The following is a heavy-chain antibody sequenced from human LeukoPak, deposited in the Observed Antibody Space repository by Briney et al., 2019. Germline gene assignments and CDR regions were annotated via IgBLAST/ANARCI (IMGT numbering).Heavy chain of an antibody. CDR1: GFTFSSYV. CDR2: VSGSGGTT. CDR3: AKDWTGSSVYYFDS. V-gene: IGHV3-23*01. J-gene: IGHJ4*02. Sequence: GSLRLSCAASGFTFSSYVMSWVRQAPGKGLEWVSGVSGSGGTTYYADSVKGRFTISRDNSKNTVSLQMNSLRAEDTAVYYCAKDWTGSSVYYFDSWGQGTLVTVSS. D-gene: IGHD3/OR15-3a*01.